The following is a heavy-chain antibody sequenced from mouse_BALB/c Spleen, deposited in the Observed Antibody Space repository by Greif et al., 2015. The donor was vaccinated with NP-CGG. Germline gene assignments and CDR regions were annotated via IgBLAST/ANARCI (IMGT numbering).Heavy chain of an antibody. J-gene: IGHJ1*01. V-gene: IGHV1S81*02. Sequence: QVQLQQSGAELVKPGASVKLSCKASGYTFTSYYMYWVKQRPGQGLEWIGEINPSNGGTNFNEKFKSKATLTVDKSSSTAYMQLSSLTSEDSAVYYCTRVYRAAPYWYFDVWGAGTTVTVSS. CDR1: GYTFTSYY. CDR3: TRVYRAAPYWYFDV. CDR2: INPSNGGT. D-gene: IGHD2-14*01.